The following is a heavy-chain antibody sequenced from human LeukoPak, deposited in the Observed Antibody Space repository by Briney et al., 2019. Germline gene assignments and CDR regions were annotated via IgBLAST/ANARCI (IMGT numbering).Heavy chain of an antibody. CDR2: INPNSGGT. CDR3: ARDLSPYSSSFPDY. CDR1: SYTFTSYG. J-gene: IGHJ4*02. Sequence: GASVKASCKASSYTFTSYGISWVRQAPGQGLEWMGWINPNSGGTNYAQKFQGRVTMTRDTSISTAYIELSRLRSDDTAVYYCARDLSPYSSSFPDYWGQGTLVTVSS. D-gene: IGHD6-13*01. V-gene: IGHV1-2*02.